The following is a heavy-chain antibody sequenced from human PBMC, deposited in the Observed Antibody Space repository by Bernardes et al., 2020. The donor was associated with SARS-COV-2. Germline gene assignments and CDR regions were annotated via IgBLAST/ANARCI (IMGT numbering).Heavy chain of an antibody. CDR1: GFTFDVYG. Sequence: SLRLYCAASGFTFDVYGMSWVRQAPGKGLEWVSGINWNGGSTGYADSVKGRLTVSRDTAKNSMYLQMNSLRAEDTALYHCARAGGDSSGWYPYYYYGMDVWGQGSTVTVSS. V-gene: IGHV3-20*01. D-gene: IGHD6-19*01. CDR3: ARAGGDSSGWYPYYYYGMDV. CDR2: INWNGGST. J-gene: IGHJ6*01.